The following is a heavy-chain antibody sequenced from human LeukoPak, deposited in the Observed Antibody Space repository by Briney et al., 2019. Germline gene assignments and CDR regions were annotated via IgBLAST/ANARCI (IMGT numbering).Heavy chain of an antibody. CDR2: IYYSGA. D-gene: IGHD3-10*01. CDR3: ARHYGP. V-gene: IGHV4-39*01. J-gene: IGHJ4*02. CDR1: GGSMSSSSYY. Sequence: PSETLSLTCTVSGGSMSSSSYYWGWIRQPPGKGLEWIGNIYYSGAYYNPSLKSRVTIFIDTSKNQFSLKLSSVTAADTAVYYCARHYGPWGQGTLVTVSS.